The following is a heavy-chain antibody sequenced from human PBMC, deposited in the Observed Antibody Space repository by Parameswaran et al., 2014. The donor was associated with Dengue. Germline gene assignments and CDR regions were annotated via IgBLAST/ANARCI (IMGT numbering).Heavy chain of an antibody. J-gene: IGHJ4*02. CDR3: AREGDRMVYARPTFDY. Sequence: VRQAPGQGLEWMGWISAYNGNTNYAQKLQGRVTMTTDTSTSTAYMELRSLRSDDTAVYYCAREGDRMVYARPTFDYWGQGTLVTVSS. V-gene: IGHV1-18*01. D-gene: IGHD2-8*01. CDR2: ISAYNGNT.